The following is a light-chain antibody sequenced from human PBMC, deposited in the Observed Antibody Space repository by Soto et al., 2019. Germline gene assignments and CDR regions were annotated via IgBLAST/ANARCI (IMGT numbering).Light chain of an antibody. Sequence: EIVWPQSPGTLSLSPGERATLSCRASQSVSSSYLAWYQQKPGQAPRLLIYGASSRATGIPDRFSGSGSGTDFTLTIRRLEPEDFAVYYCQQYGSSPYTFGQGTKVDI. J-gene: IGKJ2*01. CDR3: QQYGSSPYT. CDR1: QSVSSSY. V-gene: IGKV3-20*01. CDR2: GAS.